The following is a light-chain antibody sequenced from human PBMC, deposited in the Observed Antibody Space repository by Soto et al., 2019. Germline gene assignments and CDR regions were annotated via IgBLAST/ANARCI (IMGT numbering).Light chain of an antibody. CDR1: QSISDSL. J-gene: IGKJ1*01. CDR3: QQYVSSPWA. CDR2: GVS. V-gene: IGKV3-20*01. Sequence: EIVLAQSPGTLSLSPGERATLSCRASQSISDSLLAWYQQKPGQTPRLLIYGVSTRATGIPVRFSGSGSGTDFTLTISRLEPEDFAVYYCQQYVSSPWAFGQGTKVEI.